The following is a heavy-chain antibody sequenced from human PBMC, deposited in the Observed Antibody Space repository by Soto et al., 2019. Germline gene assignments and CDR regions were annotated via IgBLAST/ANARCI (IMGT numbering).Heavy chain of an antibody. J-gene: IGHJ6*03. CDR3: ARAGYCTNGVCYYYYYYMDV. CDR2: IIPIFGTA. CDR1: GGTFSSYA. D-gene: IGHD2-8*01. V-gene: IGHV1-69*13. Sequence: ASVKVSCKASGGTFSSYAISWVRQAPGQGLEWMGGIIPIFGTANYAQKFQGRVTITADESTSTAYMELSSLRSEDTAVYYCARAGYCTNGVCYYYYYYMDVWGKGTTVTVSS.